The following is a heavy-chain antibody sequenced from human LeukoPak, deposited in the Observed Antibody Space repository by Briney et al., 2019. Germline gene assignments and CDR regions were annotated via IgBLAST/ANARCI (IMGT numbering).Heavy chain of an antibody. CDR1: GFTFSSSW. J-gene: IGHJ4*02. V-gene: IGHV3-7*01. CDR3: ARDSPIVGATGGCDY. Sequence: GGSLRLSCAASGFTFSSSWMGWVRQAPGKGLEWVSNIKQDGSDRNYVDSVKGRFIISRDNAKNSLYLQMNNVRAEDTAVYYCARDSPIVGATGGCDYWGQGTPVTVSS. CDR2: IKQDGSDR. D-gene: IGHD1-26*01.